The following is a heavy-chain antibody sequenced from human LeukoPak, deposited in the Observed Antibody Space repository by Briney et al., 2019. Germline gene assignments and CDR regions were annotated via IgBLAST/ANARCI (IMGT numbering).Heavy chain of an antibody. CDR3: AKGYCSGGSCYDTAYYYYYMDV. J-gene: IGHJ6*03. CDR1: GFTFSSYA. V-gene: IGHV3-30*04. D-gene: IGHD2-15*01. CDR2: ISYDGSNK. Sequence: GGSLRLSCAASGFTFSSYAMHWVRQAPGKGLEWVAVISYDGSNKYYADSVKGRFTISRDNSKNTLYLQMNSLRAEDTAVYYCAKGYCSGGSCYDTAYYYYYMDVWGKGTTVTVSS.